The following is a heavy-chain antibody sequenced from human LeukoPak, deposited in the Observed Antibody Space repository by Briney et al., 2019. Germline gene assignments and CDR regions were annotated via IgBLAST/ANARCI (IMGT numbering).Heavy chain of an antibody. CDR3: ARAPLAVGGQPHFDY. V-gene: IGHV3-21*01. CDR1: GFTFSSYS. CDR2: ISSSSSYI. D-gene: IGHD3-16*01. Sequence: GGSLRLSCAASGFTFSSYSMNWVRQAPGKGLEWVSSISSSSSYIYYADSVKGRFTISRDNAKNSLYLQMNSLRAEDTAVYYCARAPLAVGGQPHFDYWGQGTLVTVSS. J-gene: IGHJ4*02.